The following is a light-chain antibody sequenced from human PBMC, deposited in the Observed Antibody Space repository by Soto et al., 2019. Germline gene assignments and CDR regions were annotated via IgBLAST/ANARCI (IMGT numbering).Light chain of an antibody. J-gene: IGLJ1*01. CDR2: ENN. V-gene: IGLV1-51*02. CDR1: STNFGNNY. CDR3: GTWDSSLSAGDV. Sequence: QPVLTQPPPSSAAPGQTTTITSSGTSTNFGNNYVSWYQQLPGTAPKLLIYENNKRPSGIPDRFSGSKSGTSATLGITGLQTGDEADYYCGTWDSSLSAGDVFGTGTRSPS.